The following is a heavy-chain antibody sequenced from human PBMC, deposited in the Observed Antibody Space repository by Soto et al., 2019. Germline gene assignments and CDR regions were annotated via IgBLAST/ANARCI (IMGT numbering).Heavy chain of an antibody. V-gene: IGHV1-69*12. CDR2: IVPIFDTS. CDR3: VSVVAIPGYPDN. D-gene: IGHD5-12*01. CDR1: GGTFSSYA. J-gene: IGHJ4*02. Sequence: QVQLVQSGAEVRQPASSVKVSCKTSGGTFSSYAISWVRQAPGQGLEWMVGIVPIFDTSTYAQKFQGRVTITADESTSTVYMELSSLRSDDTAVYYCVSVVAIPGYPDNWGQGTLVTVSS.